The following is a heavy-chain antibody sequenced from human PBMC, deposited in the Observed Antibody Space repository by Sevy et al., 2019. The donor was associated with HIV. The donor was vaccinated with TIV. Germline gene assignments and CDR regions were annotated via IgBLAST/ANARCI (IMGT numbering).Heavy chain of an antibody. CDR3: ATTKDYYENSGDPFDY. V-gene: IGHV1-24*01. Sequence: ASVKVSCKVSGYTLTRLAMHWVRQAPGKGLEWMGSFDPEDDESIYAEKWQGRFSMTEDTSTDTAYMELSNLRSEDTAVYYCATTKDYYENSGDPFDYWGQGTLVTVSS. J-gene: IGHJ4*02. CDR1: GYTLTRLA. CDR2: FDPEDDES. D-gene: IGHD3-22*01.